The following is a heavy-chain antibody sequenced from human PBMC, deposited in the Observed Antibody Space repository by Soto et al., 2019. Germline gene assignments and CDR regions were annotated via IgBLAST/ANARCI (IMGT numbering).Heavy chain of an antibody. CDR1: GFTFSNSA. V-gene: IGHV3-73*01. D-gene: IGHD3-10*01. CDR3: IRGSEGYYYYGMDV. CDR2: IRSKGNNYAA. Sequence: GGSLRLSCEASGFTFSNSAMHWVRQASGKGLEWVGRIRSKGNNYAAAYAASVKGRFTISRDDSKNTAYLQMNSLKTEDTAVYYCIRGSEGYYYYGMDVWGQGTTVTVSS. J-gene: IGHJ6*02.